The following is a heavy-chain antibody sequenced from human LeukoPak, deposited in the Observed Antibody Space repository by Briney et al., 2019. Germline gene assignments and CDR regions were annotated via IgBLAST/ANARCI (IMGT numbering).Heavy chain of an antibody. J-gene: IGHJ3*02. D-gene: IGHD3-3*01. Sequence: SETLSLTCAVYGGSFSGYYWSWIRQPPGKGLEWIGEINHSGSTNYNPSLKSRVTISVDTSKNQFSLKLSSVTAADTAVYYCARGSVWSSAFDIWGQGTMVTVSS. CDR2: INHSGST. CDR3: ARGSVWSSAFDI. V-gene: IGHV4-34*01. CDR1: GGSFSGYY.